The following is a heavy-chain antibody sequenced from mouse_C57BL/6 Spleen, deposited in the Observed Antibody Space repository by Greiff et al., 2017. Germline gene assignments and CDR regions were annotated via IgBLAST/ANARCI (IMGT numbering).Heavy chain of an antibody. CDR2: IDPSDSYT. CDR3: ARSRGRAY. Sequence: QVQLQQPGAELVKPGASVTLSCKASGYTFTSYWMQWVKQRPGQGLEWIGEIDPSDSYTNYNQKFKGKATLTVDTSSSTAYMQLSSLTSEDSAVYYCARSRGRAYWGQGTLVTVSA. J-gene: IGHJ3*01. CDR1: GYTFTSYW. V-gene: IGHV1-50*01. D-gene: IGHD3-3*01.